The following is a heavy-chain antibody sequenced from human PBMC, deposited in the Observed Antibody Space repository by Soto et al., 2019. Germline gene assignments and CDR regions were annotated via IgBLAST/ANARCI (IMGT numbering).Heavy chain of an antibody. V-gene: IGHV3-23*01. CDR2: ISGSSGTT. CDR1: GFIFSNNA. Sequence: GGSLRLSCAASGFIFSNNAMSWVRQAPGKGLEWVSAISGSSGTTFYADSVKGRFTISRDNSKNTLYLQMNSLRAEDTALYYCAKNSGYYYDAFDIWGQGTMVTVSS. D-gene: IGHD3-22*01. CDR3: AKNSGYYYDAFDI. J-gene: IGHJ3*02.